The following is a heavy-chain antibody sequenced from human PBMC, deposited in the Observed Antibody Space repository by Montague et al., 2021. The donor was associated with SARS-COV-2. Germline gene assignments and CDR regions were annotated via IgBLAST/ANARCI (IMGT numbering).Heavy chain of an antibody. CDR3: ARGGVVWTFDY. D-gene: IGHD3-3*01. CDR2: IYNREST. Sequence: SETLSLTCTVPGGSITNYYWSWIRQSPEKGLEWIGYIYNRESTNYNPSLTSRVTMSVDTSKNQFSLNLTSVTAADTAVYYCARGGVVWTFDYWGRGVLVTVSS. J-gene: IGHJ4*02. V-gene: IGHV4-59*01. CDR1: GGSITNYY.